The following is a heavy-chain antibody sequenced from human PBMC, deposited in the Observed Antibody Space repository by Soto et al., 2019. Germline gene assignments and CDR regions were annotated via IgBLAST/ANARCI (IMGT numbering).Heavy chain of an antibody. J-gene: IGHJ3*02. CDR1: GGSISSSSYY. CDR2: IYYSGST. D-gene: IGHD1-1*01. V-gene: IGHV4-39*01. Sequence: SETLSLTCTVSGGSISSSSYYWGWIRQPPGKGLEWIGSIYYSGSTYYNPSLKSRVTISVDTSKNQFSLKLSSVTAADTAVYYCARVVQLERRIIRGAFDIWGQGTMVTVSS. CDR3: ARVVQLERRIIRGAFDI.